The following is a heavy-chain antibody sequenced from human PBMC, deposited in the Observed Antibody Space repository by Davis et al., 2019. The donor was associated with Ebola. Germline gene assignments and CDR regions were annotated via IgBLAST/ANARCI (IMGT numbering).Heavy chain of an antibody. CDR1: GFTFSSYP. CDR3: AKEANYYDSISNYFDY. Sequence: GGSLRLSCAASGFTFSSYPMSWVRQAPGKGLEWVSAISGSGGSTYYAASVKGRFTISRDNSKNTLYLQMNSLRAEDTAVYYCAKEANYYDSISNYFDYRGQGTLVTVSS. D-gene: IGHD3-22*01. V-gene: IGHV3-23*01. J-gene: IGHJ4*02. CDR2: ISGSGGST.